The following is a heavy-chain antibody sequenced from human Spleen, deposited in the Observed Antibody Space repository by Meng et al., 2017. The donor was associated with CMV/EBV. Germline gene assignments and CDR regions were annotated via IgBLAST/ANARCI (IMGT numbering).Heavy chain of an antibody. CDR3: ARTRLTMVVKAHYYYGMDV. CDR2: IFPTDSDT. V-gene: IGHV5-51*01. D-gene: IGHD4-23*01. CDR1: GYSFTSYW. J-gene: IGHJ6*02. Sequence: GESLKISCKGSGYSFTSYWIAWVRRMPGKGLEWMGIIFPTDSDTRYSPSFQGQVTISADKSISTAYLQWSSLKASDTAIYYCARTRLTMVVKAHYYYGMDVWGQGTTVTVSS.